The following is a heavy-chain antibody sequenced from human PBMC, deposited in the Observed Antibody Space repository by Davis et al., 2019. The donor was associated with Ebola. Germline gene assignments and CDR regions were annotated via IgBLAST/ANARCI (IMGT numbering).Heavy chain of an antibody. CDR1: GFTFSSYW. CDR2: IKQDGSEK. CDR3: ARYYGSGSFIVYYFDY. Sequence: PRGSLRLSCAASGFTFSSYWMSWVRQAPGKGLEWVANIKQDGSEKYYVDSVKGRFTIPRDIAKNSLYLQMNSLRADDTAEYYCARYYGSGSFIVYYFDYWGQGTLVTVSS. D-gene: IGHD3-10*01. J-gene: IGHJ4*02. V-gene: IGHV3-7*01.